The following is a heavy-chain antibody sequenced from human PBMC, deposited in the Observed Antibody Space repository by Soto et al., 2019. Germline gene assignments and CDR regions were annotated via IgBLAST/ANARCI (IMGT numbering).Heavy chain of an antibody. V-gene: IGHV3-30*19. CDR2: TSYDGSDK. CDR3: ARGGTTGGLDV. J-gene: IGHJ1*01. CDR1: GFTFRSYV. D-gene: IGHD3-16*01. Sequence: QVQLVESGGGVVQPGTSLRVSCVGSGFTFRSYVIHWVRQAPGKGLEWVALTSYDGSDKYYGDSGRGRFTLSKDNSRNTVDLQMDRLRLKNTALYYCARGGTTGGLDVWGQGTLVSVSS.